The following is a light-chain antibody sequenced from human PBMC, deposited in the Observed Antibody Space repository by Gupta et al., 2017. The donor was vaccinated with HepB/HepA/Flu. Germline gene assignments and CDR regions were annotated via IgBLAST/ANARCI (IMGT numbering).Light chain of an antibody. CDR3: SSYTSSSTLVV. Sequence: QSALTQPPSVSGAPRQSRTLSCTGTRSDVGGYNYVSWYQQHPGKAPKLMIYDVSNRPSGVSNRFSGSKSGNTASLTISGLQAEDEADYYCSSYTSSSTLVVFGGGTKLTVL. V-gene: IGLV2-14*01. J-gene: IGLJ2*01. CDR2: DVS. CDR1: RSDVGGYNY.